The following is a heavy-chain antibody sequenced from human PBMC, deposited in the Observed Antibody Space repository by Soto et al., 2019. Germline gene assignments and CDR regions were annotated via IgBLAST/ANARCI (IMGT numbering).Heavy chain of an antibody. Sequence: PSETLSLTCTVSGGSISSSSYYWGWIRQPPGKGLEWIGSIYYSGSTYYNPSLKSRVTISVDTSKNQFSLKLSSVTAADTAVYYCARTHYDFWSGYWVPTTRHYYYYGMDVWGQGTTVTVSS. D-gene: IGHD3-3*01. J-gene: IGHJ6*02. V-gene: IGHV4-39*01. CDR3: ARTHYDFWSGYWVPTTRHYYYYGMDV. CDR1: GGSISSSSYY. CDR2: IYYSGST.